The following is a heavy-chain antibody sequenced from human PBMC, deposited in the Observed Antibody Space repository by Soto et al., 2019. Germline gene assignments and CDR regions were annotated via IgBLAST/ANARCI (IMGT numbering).Heavy chain of an antibody. CDR1: GASVSTGVYY. J-gene: IGHJ4*02. D-gene: IGHD3-10*02. V-gene: IGHV4-31*03. CDR2: IDNSWST. Sequence: SETLSLTCTVSGASVSTGVYYWTWIRQHPGKGLEWIDYIDNSWSTYYNPSLTGRVDISVDTSKNEFSLNLQSLTAADTAFYYCAGAVSDFDVRRYRTSYFDQWGQGILVTVSS. CDR3: AGAVSDFDVRRYRTSYFDQ.